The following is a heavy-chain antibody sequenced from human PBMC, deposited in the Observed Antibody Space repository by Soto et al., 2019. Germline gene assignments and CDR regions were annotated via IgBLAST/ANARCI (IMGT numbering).Heavy chain of an antibody. CDR2: FSCIGNT. CDR3: AREGGSSSWGNYYYYGMDV. J-gene: IGHJ6*02. V-gene: IGHV4-61*01. CDR1: GASITSGNYY. D-gene: IGHD6-13*01. Sequence: SETQSLTCTVSGASITSGNYYWGWIRQPPGKGLQWIGYFSCIGNTYFNPSLKSRVTISLDTSKNQFSLKLSSVTAADTAVYYCAREGGSSSWGNYYYYGMDVWGQGTTVTVSS.